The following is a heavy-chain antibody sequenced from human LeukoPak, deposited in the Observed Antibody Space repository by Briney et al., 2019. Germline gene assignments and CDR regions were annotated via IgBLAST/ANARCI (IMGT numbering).Heavy chain of an antibody. V-gene: IGHV4-4*07. CDR2: IYTSGST. J-gene: IGHJ6*02. CDR3: AREVAVAGSLMDV. Sequence: SETLSLTCTVSSASISRYFWSWIRQPAGKGLEWIGRIYTSGSTNYNPSLKSRVTMSVDTSKNQFSLKLSSVTAADTAVYYCAREVAVAGSLMDVWGQGTTVTVSS. CDR1: SASISRYF. D-gene: IGHD6-19*01.